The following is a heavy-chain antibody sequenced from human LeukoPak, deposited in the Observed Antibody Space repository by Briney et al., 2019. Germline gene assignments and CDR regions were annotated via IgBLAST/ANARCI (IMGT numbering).Heavy chain of an antibody. CDR1: GFTFDDYA. V-gene: IGHV3-9*01. D-gene: IGHD3-10*01. J-gene: IGHJ4*02. Sequence: GGSLRLSCAASGFTFDDYAMHWVRQAPGKGLEWVSGISWNSGSIGYADSVKGRFTISRDNAKNSLYLQMNSLRAEDTALYYCAKDSVVRGVHSPYFDYWGQGTLVTVSS. CDR3: AKDSVVRGVHSPYFDY. CDR2: ISWNSGSI.